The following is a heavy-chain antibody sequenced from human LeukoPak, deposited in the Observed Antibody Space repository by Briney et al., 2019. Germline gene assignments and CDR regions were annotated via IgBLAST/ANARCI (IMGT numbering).Heavy chain of an antibody. CDR3: ARLRYYYDSSGYYCLFDY. Sequence: SETLSLTCTVSGGSISSYYWSWIRQPPGKGLEWIGYIYYSGSTNYNPSLKSRVTISVDTSKNQFSLKLSSVTAADTAVYYCARLRYYYDSSGYYCLFDYWGQGTLVTVSS. V-gene: IGHV4-59*12. CDR1: GGSISSYY. CDR2: IYYSGST. D-gene: IGHD3-22*01. J-gene: IGHJ4*02.